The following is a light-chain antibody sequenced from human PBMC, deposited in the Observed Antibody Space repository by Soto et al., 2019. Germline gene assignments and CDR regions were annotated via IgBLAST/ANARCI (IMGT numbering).Light chain of an antibody. J-gene: IGLJ1*01. V-gene: IGLV2-14*01. CDR1: RSDVGGYNY. CDR3: CSYTTSNTRQIV. CDR2: DVS. Sequence: SVLTQPASVSGSPGQSITISCTGTRSDVGGYNYVSWYQQHPGKSPKFMIYDVSNGPSGVSNRFSGSKSGNTASLTISGLQAEGEADYYCCSYTTSNTRQIVFGTGTKVTVL.